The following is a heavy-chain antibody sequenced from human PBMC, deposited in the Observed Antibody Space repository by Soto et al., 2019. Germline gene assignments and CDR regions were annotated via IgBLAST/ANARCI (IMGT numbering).Heavy chain of an antibody. J-gene: IGHJ5*02. D-gene: IGHD3-22*01. V-gene: IGHV4-34*01. CDR3: ARGGITMIVVVRPGRHNWFDP. CDR2: INHSGST. CDR1: GGSFSGYY. Sequence: PSETLSLTCAVYGGSFSGYYWSWIRQPPGKGLEWIGEINHSGSTNYNPSLKSRVTISVDTSKNQFSLKLSSVTAADTAVYYCARGGITMIVVVRPGRHNWFDPWGQGTLVTVS.